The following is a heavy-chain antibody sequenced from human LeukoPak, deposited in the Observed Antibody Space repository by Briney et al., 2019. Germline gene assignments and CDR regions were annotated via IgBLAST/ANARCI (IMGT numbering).Heavy chain of an antibody. J-gene: IGHJ5*02. CDR3: ARGSRWLQSGP. V-gene: IGHV1-46*01. Sequence: ASVKVSCKAPGYTLTTYTIHWVRQAPGQGLEWMSRLFPSSGVTRYAQKFQGRVTMTRDTSTSTVYMELSSLRSEDTAMYYCARGSRWLQSGPWGQGTLVTVSS. D-gene: IGHD5-24*01. CDR2: LFPSSGVT. CDR1: GYTLTTYT.